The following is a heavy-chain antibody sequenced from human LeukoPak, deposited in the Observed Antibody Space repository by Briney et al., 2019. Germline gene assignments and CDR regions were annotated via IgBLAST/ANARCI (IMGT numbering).Heavy chain of an antibody. V-gene: IGHV3-48*01. Sequence: HPGGSLRLSCAASGFTFSSYAMSWVRQAPGKGLEWVSYISSSSSTIYYADSVKGRFTISRDNAKNSLYLQMNSLRAEDTAVYYCARDGELGARKHRPAFDIWGQGTMVTVSS. CDR2: ISSSSSTI. D-gene: IGHD7-27*01. CDR1: GFTFSSYA. CDR3: ARDGELGARKHRPAFDI. J-gene: IGHJ3*02.